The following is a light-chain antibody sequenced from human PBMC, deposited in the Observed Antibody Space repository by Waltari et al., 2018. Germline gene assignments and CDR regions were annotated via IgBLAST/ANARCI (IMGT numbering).Light chain of an antibody. CDR1: QYIDRY. J-gene: IGKJ5*01. CDR3: QQYYTIPLT. CDR2: SAS. Sequence: DVQVTQAPSSLSASGGDCVTITCRTTQYIDRYLIWYLQKPGNAPKLLIYSASYLQSGVPSRFSGSGSGTDFSLTIGSLQAEDVAVYYCQQYYTIPLTFGQGTRLEIK. V-gene: IGKV1-39*01.